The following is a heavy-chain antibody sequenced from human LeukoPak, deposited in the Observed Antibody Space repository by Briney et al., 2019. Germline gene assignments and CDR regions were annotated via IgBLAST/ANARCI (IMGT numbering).Heavy chain of an antibody. CDR2: IFHSGSGTT. J-gene: IGHJ4*02. CDR3: AACSSGSYPDY. V-gene: IGHV4-39*01. CDR1: GGSIRSSYNY. Sequence: SETLSLTCTVSGGSIRSSYNYWGWLPQPPGQGLEWIGNIFHSGSGTTYYNPSLKSRVTVSVDTSKNQFSLKLYSMTAADTAVYSWAACSSGSYPDYWGEGTLVTVSS. D-gene: IGHD3-10*01.